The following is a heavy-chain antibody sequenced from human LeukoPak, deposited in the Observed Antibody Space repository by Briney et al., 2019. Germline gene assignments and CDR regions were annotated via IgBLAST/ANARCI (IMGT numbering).Heavy chain of an antibody. J-gene: IGHJ4*02. CDR3: ARGNQGSDFDF. Sequence: SETLSLTCAVYGGSFSGYYWSWIRQPPGKGLEWIGEINHSGSTNYNPSLKSRVTISVDTSKNQFSLKLSSVTAADTAVYYCARGNQGSDFDFWGQGTLVPVSS. CDR2: INHSGST. D-gene: IGHD1-14*01. V-gene: IGHV4-34*01. CDR1: GGSFSGYY.